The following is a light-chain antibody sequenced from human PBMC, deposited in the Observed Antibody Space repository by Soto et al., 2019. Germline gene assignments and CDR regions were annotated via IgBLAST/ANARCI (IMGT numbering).Light chain of an antibody. V-gene: IGLV2-14*01. Sequence: QSALTQPASVSGSPGQSITISCTGTNSDIGAYNYVSWYQHLPGKAPKLLIYGVTNRPSGVSSRFSGSKSGNTASLTISGLQAEDEADYYCTSYTSITILVFGGGTQLTVL. CDR3: TSYTSITILV. CDR1: NSDIGAYNY. J-gene: IGLJ2*01. CDR2: GVT.